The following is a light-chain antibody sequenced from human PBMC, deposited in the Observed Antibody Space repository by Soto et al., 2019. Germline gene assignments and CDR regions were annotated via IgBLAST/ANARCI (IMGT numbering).Light chain of an antibody. CDR2: DVT. CDR1: SNDVGGFNY. J-gene: IGLJ1*01. V-gene: IGLV2-14*03. Sequence: QSALTQPASVSGYPGQSITISCTGTSNDVGGFNYVSWYQQLPGKAPKLVIYDVTHRTSGVSDRFSGSRSGNTASLTIPGLQAEDEADYYCTSFTSGSTPYVLGTGTKLTVL. CDR3: TSFTSGSTPYV.